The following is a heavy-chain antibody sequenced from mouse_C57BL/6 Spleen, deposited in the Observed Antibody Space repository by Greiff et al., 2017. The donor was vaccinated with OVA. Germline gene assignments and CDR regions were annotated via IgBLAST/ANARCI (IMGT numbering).Heavy chain of an antibody. CDR2: IDPEDGET. D-gene: IGHD1-1*01. Sequence: EVKLMESGAELVKPGASVKLSCTASGFNIKDYYMHWVKQRTEQGLEWIGRIDPEDGETKYAPKFQGTATITADTSSNTAYLQLSSLTSEDTAVYYCASSYYYGSSPYFDYWGQGTTLTVSS. V-gene: IGHV14-2*01. CDR1: GFNIKDYY. J-gene: IGHJ2*01. CDR3: ASSYYYGSSPYFDY.